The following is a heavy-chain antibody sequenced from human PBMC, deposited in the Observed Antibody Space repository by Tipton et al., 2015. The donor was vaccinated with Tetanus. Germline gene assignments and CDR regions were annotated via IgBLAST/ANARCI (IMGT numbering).Heavy chain of an antibody. Sequence: TLSLTCTVSGGSISSYYWTWIRQPPGKGLEWIGHIHYGGNTKYNPSLKSRVTISIDRSKTQFSLEVTSVTAADTAVYYCVRSSPIRVADKWGVDWFDPWGQGTLVTVSS. V-gene: IGHV4-59*12. J-gene: IGHJ5*02. CDR3: VRSSPIRVADKWGVDWFDP. CDR2: IHYGGNT. D-gene: IGHD6-19*01. CDR1: GGSISSYY.